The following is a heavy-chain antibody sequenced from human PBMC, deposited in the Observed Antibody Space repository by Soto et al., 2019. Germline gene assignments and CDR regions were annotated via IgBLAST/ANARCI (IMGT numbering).Heavy chain of an antibody. D-gene: IGHD3-9*01. CDR1: GFTFSSYW. CDR3: ARELRYFDWLLLEVPPPFDP. CDR2: INSDGSST. V-gene: IGHV3-74*01. Sequence: GGSLRLSCAASGFTFSSYWMHWVRQAPGKGLVWVSRINSDGSSTSDAGSVKGRFTIFRDNAKNTLYLQMNSLRAEEMAVYYCARELRYFDWLLLEVPPPFDPWGQGTLVTVSS. J-gene: IGHJ5*02.